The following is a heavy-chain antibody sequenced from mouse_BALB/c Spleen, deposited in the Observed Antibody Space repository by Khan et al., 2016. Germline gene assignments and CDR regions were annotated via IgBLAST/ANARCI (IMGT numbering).Heavy chain of an antibody. D-gene: IGHD1-1*01. CDR2: ITYSGTT. Sequence: VQLKESGPSLVKPSQTLSLTCSVTGVSITSGYWNWIRKFPGKRLEYMGYITYSGTTYYNPSLKSRISITRDTSKNHYYLQLNSVTTEDTATYXCARDDGSSPFHYWGQGTTLTVSS. V-gene: IGHV3-8*02. CDR1: GVSITSGY. J-gene: IGHJ2*01. CDR3: ARDDGSSPFHY.